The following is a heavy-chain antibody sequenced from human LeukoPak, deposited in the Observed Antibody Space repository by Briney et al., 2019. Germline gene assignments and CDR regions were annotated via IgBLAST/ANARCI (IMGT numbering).Heavy chain of an antibody. Sequence: GASVKVSCKVSGYTLTELSMHWVRQAPGKGLEWMGGFDPEDGETIYAQKFQGRVTMTEDTSTDTAYMELSSLRSEDTAVYYCATEGFGSGWYRDDAFDIWGQGTMVTVSS. D-gene: IGHD6-19*01. J-gene: IGHJ3*02. CDR2: FDPEDGET. V-gene: IGHV1-24*01. CDR1: GYTLTELS. CDR3: ATEGFGSGWYRDDAFDI.